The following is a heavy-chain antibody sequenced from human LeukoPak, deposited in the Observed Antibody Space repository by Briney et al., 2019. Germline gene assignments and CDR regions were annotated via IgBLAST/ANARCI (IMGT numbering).Heavy chain of an antibody. V-gene: IGHV4-34*01. CDR3: ARIRRPLRGYFDH. CDR1: GGSFSGYY. D-gene: IGHD3-16*01. CDR2: INQIGNT. J-gene: IGHJ4*02. Sequence: SETLSLTCYLYGGSFSGYYWSWIRQSPGKGLEWIGEINQIGNTNYIPSLKSRLTISMDTSNNQFSLNLTSVTAADTGVYYCARIRRPLRGYFDHWGQGTLVT.